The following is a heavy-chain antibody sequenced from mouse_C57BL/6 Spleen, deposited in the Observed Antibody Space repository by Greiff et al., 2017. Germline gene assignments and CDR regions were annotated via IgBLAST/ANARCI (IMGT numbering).Heavy chain of an antibody. V-gene: IGHV1-26*01. CDR2: INPNNGGT. CDR3: ARRYDGYYPYYFDY. Sequence: EVQLQQSGPELVKPGASVKISCKASGYTFTDYYMNWVKQSHGKSLEWIGDINPNNGGTSYNQKFKGKATLTVDKSSSTAYMELRSLTSEDSAVYYCARRYDGYYPYYFDYWGQGTTLTVSS. D-gene: IGHD2-3*01. CDR1: GYTFTDYY. J-gene: IGHJ2*01.